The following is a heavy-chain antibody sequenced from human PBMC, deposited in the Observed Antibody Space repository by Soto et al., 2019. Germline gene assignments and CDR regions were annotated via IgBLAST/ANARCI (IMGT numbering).Heavy chain of an antibody. CDR2: ISSNSSTI. V-gene: IGHV3-48*01. J-gene: IGHJ6*02. CDR3: ARDRVTIFGVVSYYYGMDV. CDR1: GFTFSSYS. D-gene: IGHD3-3*01. Sequence: GGSLRLSCAASGFTFSSYSMNWVRQAPGKGLEWVSYISSNSSTIYYADSVKGRFTISRDNSKNTLYLQMNSLRAEDTAVYYCARDRVTIFGVVSYYYGMDVWGQGTTVTVSS.